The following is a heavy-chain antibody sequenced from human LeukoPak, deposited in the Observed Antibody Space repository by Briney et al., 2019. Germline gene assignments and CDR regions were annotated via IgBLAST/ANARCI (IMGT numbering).Heavy chain of an antibody. V-gene: IGHV4-4*09. CDR1: GGSISSYY. CDR3: ARLAARQYYFDY. Sequence: SETLSLTCTVSGGSISSYYWSWIRQPPGEGLEWIGYIYTSGSTNYNPSLKSRVTISVDTSKNQFSLKLSSVTAADTAVYYCARLAARQYYFDYWGQGTLVTVSS. D-gene: IGHD6-6*01. J-gene: IGHJ4*02. CDR2: IYTSGST.